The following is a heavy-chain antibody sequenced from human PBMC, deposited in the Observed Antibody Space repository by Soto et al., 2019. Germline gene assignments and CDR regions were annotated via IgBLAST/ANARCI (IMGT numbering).Heavy chain of an antibody. D-gene: IGHD6-19*01. CDR3: ARVRSGWGIDY. Sequence: QLHLQESGSGLVKPSQTLSLTCAVSGGSISSGGYSWSWIRQPPGKGLNDIGYIYHSGSTYYNPSLKSRVTISVDRSKNQFSLKLSSVTAADTAVYYCARVRSGWGIDYWGQGTLVTFSS. CDR2: IYHSGST. V-gene: IGHV4-30-2*01. CDR1: GGSISSGGYS. J-gene: IGHJ4*02.